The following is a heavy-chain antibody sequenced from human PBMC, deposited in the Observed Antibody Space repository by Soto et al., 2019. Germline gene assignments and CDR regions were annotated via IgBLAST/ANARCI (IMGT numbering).Heavy chain of an antibody. J-gene: IGHJ3*02. D-gene: IGHD6-13*01. V-gene: IGHV1-18*01. Sequence: ASVKVSCKASGYTFTSYGISWVRQAPGQGLEWMGWIDVGSGNANYAQMDQERVTISRDMSTSTAYMELTSLRPEDTAVYYCAREIGTADFDIWGQGTMVTVSS. CDR2: IDVGSGNA. CDR1: GYTFTSYG. CDR3: AREIGTADFDI.